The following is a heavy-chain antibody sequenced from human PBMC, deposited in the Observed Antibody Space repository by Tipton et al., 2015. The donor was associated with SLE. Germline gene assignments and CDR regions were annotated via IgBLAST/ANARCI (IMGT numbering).Heavy chain of an antibody. J-gene: IGHJ3*02. V-gene: IGHV4-61*09. Sequence: LRLSCTVSGGSISSGSYYWSWIRQPAGKGLEWIGYIYTSGSTNYNPALKSRVTISVDTSKNQFSLKLSSVTAADTAVYYCARGKDIWGQGTMVTVSS. CDR3: ARGKDI. CDR2: IYTSGST. CDR1: GGSISSGSYY.